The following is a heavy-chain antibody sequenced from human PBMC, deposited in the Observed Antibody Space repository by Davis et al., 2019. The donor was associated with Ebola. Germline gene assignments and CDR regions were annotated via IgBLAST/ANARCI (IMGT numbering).Heavy chain of an antibody. Sequence: GESLKISCKGSGYSFTSYWIAWVRQMPGKGLECMGIIYPGDSDTRYSPSFQGQVTISADKSISTAYLQWSSLKASDTAMYYCASIYSSSWSYFDYWGQGTLVTVSS. CDR2: IYPGDSDT. J-gene: IGHJ4*02. CDR3: ASIYSSSWSYFDY. V-gene: IGHV5-51*01. D-gene: IGHD6-13*01. CDR1: GYSFTSYW.